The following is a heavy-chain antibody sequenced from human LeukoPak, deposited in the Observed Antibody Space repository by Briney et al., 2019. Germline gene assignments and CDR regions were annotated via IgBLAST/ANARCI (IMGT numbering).Heavy chain of an antibody. V-gene: IGHV3-23*01. Sequence: GGSLRLSCVASGFTFSTYAVTWVRQAPGKGLEWVSSISGSGGSTYYADSVKGRINISRDNSKSTLNLQMNTLRAEDTALYYCAKGYWNPGYWGQGTLVTVSS. CDR2: ISGSGGST. J-gene: IGHJ4*02. CDR3: AKGYWNPGY. D-gene: IGHD1-1*01. CDR1: GFTFSTYA.